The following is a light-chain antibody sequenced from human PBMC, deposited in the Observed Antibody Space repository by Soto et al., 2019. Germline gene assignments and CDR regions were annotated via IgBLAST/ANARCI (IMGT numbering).Light chain of an antibody. J-gene: IGKJ4*01. CDR1: QSVRSN. CDR3: QQYNNWPASLT. CDR2: GAS. Sequence: EIVMTQSPATLSVSPGERATLSCRASQSVRSNLAWYQQKPGQAPRLLIYGASTRATGIPAWFSGSGSGTEFTLTISSLQSEDFAVYYCQQYNNWPASLTFGGGTRVEIK. V-gene: IGKV3-15*01.